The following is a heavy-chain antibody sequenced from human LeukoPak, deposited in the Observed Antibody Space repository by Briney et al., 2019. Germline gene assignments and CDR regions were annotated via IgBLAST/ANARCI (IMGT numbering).Heavy chain of an antibody. J-gene: IGHJ5*02. CDR1: GYSISSGYY. V-gene: IGHV4-38-2*02. CDR3: ARSRGGYGDYGSWFDP. D-gene: IGHD4-17*01. CDR2: IYHSGST. Sequence: SETLSLTCTVSGYSISSGYYWGWIRQPPGKGLEWIGSIYHSGSTYYNPSLKSRVTISVDTSKNQFSLKLSSVTAADTAVYYCARSRGGYGDYGSWFDPWGQGILVTVSS.